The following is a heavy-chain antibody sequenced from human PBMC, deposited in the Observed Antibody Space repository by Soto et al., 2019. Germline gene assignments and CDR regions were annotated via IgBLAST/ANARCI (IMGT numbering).Heavy chain of an antibody. V-gene: IGHV4-34*01. Sequence: SETLSLTCAVYDGSFSGYYWSWIRQPPGKGLEWIGEINHSGSTNYNPSLKSRVTISVDTSKNQFSLKLSSVTAADTAVYYCGSPVILFGGVFSEMATAHFDYGGQGTLVPVSS. CDR1: DGSFSGYY. D-gene: IGHD3-16*01. CDR2: INHSGST. J-gene: IGHJ4*02. CDR3: GSPVILFGGVFSEMATAHFDY.